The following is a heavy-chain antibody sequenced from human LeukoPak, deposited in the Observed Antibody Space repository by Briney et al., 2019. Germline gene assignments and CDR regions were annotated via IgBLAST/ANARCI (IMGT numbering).Heavy chain of an antibody. J-gene: IGHJ5*02. V-gene: IGHV4-61*01. CDR3: ARDLCSGGSCVFDP. CDR2: IYYSGST. CDR1: GGSISSSSYY. D-gene: IGHD2-15*01. Sequence: SETLSLTCTVSGGSISSSSYYWSWIRQPPGKGLEWIGYIYYSGSTNYNPSLKSRVTISVDTSKNQFSLKLSSVTAADTAVYYCARDLCSGGSCVFDPWGQGTLVTVSS.